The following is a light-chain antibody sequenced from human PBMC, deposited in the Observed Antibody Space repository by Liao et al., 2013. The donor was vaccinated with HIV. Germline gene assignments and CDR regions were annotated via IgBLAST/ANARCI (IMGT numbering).Light chain of an antibody. J-gene: IGLJ1*01. Sequence: SYELTQPPSVSVSPGQTARITCSGDALPKQYAYWYQQKPGQSPVLVIYQDNKRPSGIPERFSGSNSGNTATLTISRVEAGDEADYYCQVWDSSSDHPGVFGTGTKVTVL. CDR1: ALPKQY. CDR2: QDN. V-gene: IGLV3-21*01. CDR3: QVWDSSSDHPGV.